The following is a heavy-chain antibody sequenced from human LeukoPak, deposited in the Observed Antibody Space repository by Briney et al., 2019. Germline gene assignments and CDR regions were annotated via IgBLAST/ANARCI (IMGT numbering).Heavy chain of an antibody. Sequence: SETLSLTCTVSGGSISSGSYHWSWIRQPAGKGLEWIGRIYTSGSTNYNPSLKSRVTISGDTSKNQFSLKLSSVTAADTAVYYCARESDWDAFDIWGQGTMVTVSS. J-gene: IGHJ3*02. D-gene: IGHD2-21*02. CDR1: GGSISSGSYH. CDR3: ARESDWDAFDI. V-gene: IGHV4-61*02. CDR2: IYTSGST.